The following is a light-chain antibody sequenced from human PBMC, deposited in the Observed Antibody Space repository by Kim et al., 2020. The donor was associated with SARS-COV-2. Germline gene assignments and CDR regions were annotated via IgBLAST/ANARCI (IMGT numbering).Light chain of an antibody. J-gene: IGKJ5*01. Sequence: SVGDRVTITCRASECISRYLAWYQQKPGKAPKLLIYAAATLQSGVPSRFSGSVSGTEFTLTISGLQPEDFATYYCQELNTYPAITFGQGTRLEIK. CDR3: QELNTYPAIT. CDR1: ECISRY. CDR2: AAA. V-gene: IGKV1-9*01.